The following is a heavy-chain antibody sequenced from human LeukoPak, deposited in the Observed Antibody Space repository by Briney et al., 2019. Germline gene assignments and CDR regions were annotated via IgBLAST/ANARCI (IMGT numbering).Heavy chain of an antibody. CDR2: IIPIFGTA. CDR1: GYTFTNYG. J-gene: IGHJ4*02. CDR3: ARDDLGYCSGGSCYLAY. V-gene: IGHV1-69*06. Sequence: GASVKVSCKASGYTFTNYGISWVRQAPGQGLEWMGGIIPIFGTANYAQKFQGRVTITADKSTSTAYMELSSLRSEDTAVYYCARDDLGYCSGGSCYLAYWGQGTLVTVSS. D-gene: IGHD2-15*01.